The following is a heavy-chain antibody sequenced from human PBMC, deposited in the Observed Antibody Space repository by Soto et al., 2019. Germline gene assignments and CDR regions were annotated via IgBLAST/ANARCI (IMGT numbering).Heavy chain of an antibody. Sequence: ASVKVSCKASGGTFSSYAISWVRQAPGQGLEWMGGIIPIFGTANYAQKFQGRVTITADESTSTAYMELSSLRSEDTAVYYCAAARGYDILTGYLDYWGQGTLVTVSS. CDR1: GGTFSSYA. CDR2: IIPIFGTA. V-gene: IGHV1-69*13. D-gene: IGHD3-9*01. CDR3: AAARGYDILTGYLDY. J-gene: IGHJ4*02.